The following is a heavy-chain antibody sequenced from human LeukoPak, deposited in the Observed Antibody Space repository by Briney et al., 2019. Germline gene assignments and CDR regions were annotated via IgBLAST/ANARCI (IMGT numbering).Heavy chain of an antibody. CDR3: AKEVLDYEIPYWYFDL. V-gene: IGHV3-23*01. J-gene: IGHJ2*01. CDR2: VRGSDGYT. Sequence: GGSLRLSCTASGFTSGFTFSTYTMSWVRQAPGKGLEWVSAVRGSDGYTHYADSVKGRFTVSRDNSKNTLYLQMNSLRAEDTAVYHCAKEVLDYEIPYWYFDLWGLGTLVTVSS. D-gene: IGHD4-17*01. CDR1: GFTFSTYT.